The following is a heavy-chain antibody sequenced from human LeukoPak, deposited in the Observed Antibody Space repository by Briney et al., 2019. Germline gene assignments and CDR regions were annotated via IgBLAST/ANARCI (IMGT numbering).Heavy chain of an antibody. Sequence: ASVKVSCKASGYTFTGYYMHWVRQAPGQGLEWMGRINPNSGGTNYAQKFQGRVTMTRDTSIRTAYMELSRLRSDDTAVYYCARARVLRFLEWLPNSWGQGTLVTVSS. D-gene: IGHD3-3*01. CDR1: GYTFTGYY. V-gene: IGHV1-2*06. CDR3: ARARVLRFLEWLPNS. CDR2: INPNSGGT. J-gene: IGHJ4*02.